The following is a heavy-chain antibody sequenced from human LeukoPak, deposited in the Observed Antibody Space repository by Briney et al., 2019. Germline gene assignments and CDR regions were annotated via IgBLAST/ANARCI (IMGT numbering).Heavy chain of an antibody. J-gene: IGHJ6*03. V-gene: IGHV4-34*01. CDR3: ARAGGDYLFGCYYYYMDV. D-gene: IGHD4-17*01. CDR2: INHSGST. CDR1: GGSFSGYY. Sequence: SETLSLTCAVYGGSFSGYYWSWIRQPPGKGLEWIGEINHSGSTNYNPSLKSRVTISVDTSKNQFSLKLSSVTAADTAVYYCARAGGDYLFGCYYYYMDVWGKGTTVTVSS.